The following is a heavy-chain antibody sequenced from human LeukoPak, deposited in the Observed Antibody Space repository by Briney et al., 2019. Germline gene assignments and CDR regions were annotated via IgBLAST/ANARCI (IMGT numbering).Heavy chain of an antibody. CDR2: XSYDGSNK. Sequence: GGSLRLSCAASGFTFSSYGMHWVRQAPGKGLXXXXXXSYDGSNKYYADSVKGRFTISRDNSKNTLYLQMNSLRAEDTAVYYCAKTLDSYGDPGGYYYGMDVWGKGTTVTVSS. J-gene: IGHJ6*04. V-gene: IGHV3-30*18. CDR1: GFTFSSYG. CDR3: AKTLDSYGDPGGYYYGMDV. D-gene: IGHD4-17*01.